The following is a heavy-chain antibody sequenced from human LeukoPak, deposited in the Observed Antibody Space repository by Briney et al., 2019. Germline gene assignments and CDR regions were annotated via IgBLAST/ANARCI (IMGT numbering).Heavy chain of an antibody. CDR3: ASGYRFRN. CDR2: INPNRGGT. Sequence: ASVKVSCKASGYPFTDYYMHWVRQAPGQGREWMGWINPNRGGTDYAQKFQGRVTMTRDTSISTAYMELSRLRYDDTAVYYCASGYRFRNWGQGTLVTVSS. D-gene: IGHD5-18*01. J-gene: IGHJ4*02. CDR1: GYPFTDYY. V-gene: IGHV1-2*02.